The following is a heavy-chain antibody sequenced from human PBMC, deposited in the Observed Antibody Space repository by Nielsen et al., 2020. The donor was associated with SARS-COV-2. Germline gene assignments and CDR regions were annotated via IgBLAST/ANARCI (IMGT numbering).Heavy chain of an antibody. CDR2: INPSSGST. V-gene: IGHV1-46*01. CDR3: ARSDSSSWYGNDH. Sequence: ASVKVSCKASGYTFTSYYIYWVRQAPVQGLEWMGIINPSSGSTSYAQNFQGRVTMTRGTSTSTVYMELSSLRSEDTAMYYCARSDSSSWYGNDHWGQGTLVTVSS. J-gene: IGHJ4*02. D-gene: IGHD6-13*01. CDR1: GYTFTSYY.